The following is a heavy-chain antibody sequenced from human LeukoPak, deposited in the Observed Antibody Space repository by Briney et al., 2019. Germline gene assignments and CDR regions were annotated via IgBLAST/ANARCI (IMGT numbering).Heavy chain of an antibody. CDR1: GGTFSSYA. Sequence: SVKVSCKASGGTFSSYAISWVRQAPGQGLEWMGRIIPIFGTANYAQKFQGRVTITTDESTSTAYMELSSLRSEDTAVYYCARGDEDYGDYVVWGQGTLVTVSS. D-gene: IGHD4-17*01. V-gene: IGHV1-69*05. CDR3: ARGDEDYGDYVV. J-gene: IGHJ4*02. CDR2: IIPIFGTA.